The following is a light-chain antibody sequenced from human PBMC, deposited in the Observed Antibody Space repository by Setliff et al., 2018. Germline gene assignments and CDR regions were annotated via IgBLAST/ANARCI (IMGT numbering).Light chain of an antibody. Sequence: QSALTQPPSASGSPGQSVTISCTGTSSDVGGYNYVSWYQQHPGKAPKLMIYEVSKRPSGVPDRFSGSKSGNTASLTVSGLQAEDEADYYCSSYAGSSTVVFGGGTK. V-gene: IGLV2-8*01. CDR2: EVS. CDR3: SSYAGSSTVV. CDR1: SSDVGGYNY. J-gene: IGLJ2*01.